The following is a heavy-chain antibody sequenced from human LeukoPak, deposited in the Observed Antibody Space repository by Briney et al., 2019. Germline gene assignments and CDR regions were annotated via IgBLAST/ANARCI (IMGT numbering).Heavy chain of an antibody. J-gene: IGHJ4*02. CDR1: GFTFSSYS. V-gene: IGHV3-21*01. Sequence: GGSLRLSCAASGFTFSSYSMNWVRQAPGKGLEWVSSISSSSSYIYYADSVEGRFTISRDNAKNSLYLQMNSLRAEDTAVYYCARAIPNMVRGVIIKSYDYWGQGTLVTVSS. CDR3: ARAIPNMVRGVIIKSYDY. CDR2: ISSSSSYI. D-gene: IGHD3-10*01.